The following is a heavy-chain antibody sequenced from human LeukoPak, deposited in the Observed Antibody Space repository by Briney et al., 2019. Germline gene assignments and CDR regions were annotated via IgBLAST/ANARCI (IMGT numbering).Heavy chain of an antibody. CDR2: IYYSGST. V-gene: IGHV4-39*07. CDR1: GGSISSSSYY. D-gene: IGHD3-10*01. CDR3: ARETLLLWFGELSYIDY. J-gene: IGHJ4*02. Sequence: SETLSLTCTVSGGSISSSSYYWGWIRQPPGKGLEWIGSIYYSGSTYYNPSLKSRVTISVDTSKNQFSLKLSSVTAADTAVYYCARETLLLWFGELSYIDYWGQGTLVTVSS.